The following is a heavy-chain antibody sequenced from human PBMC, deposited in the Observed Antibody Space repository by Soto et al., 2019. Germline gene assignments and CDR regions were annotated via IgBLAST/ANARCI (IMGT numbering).Heavy chain of an antibody. CDR3: ARDRSGWYVDYYYYGMDV. Sequence: GGSLRLSCAASGFTFSSYVMHWVRQAPGKGLEWVAVISYDGGNKYYADSVKGRFTISRDNSKNTLYLQMNSLRAEDTAVYYCARDRSGWYVDYYYYGMDVWGQGTTVTVSS. CDR2: ISYDGGNK. D-gene: IGHD6-19*01. V-gene: IGHV3-30-3*01. CDR1: GFTFSSYV. J-gene: IGHJ6*02.